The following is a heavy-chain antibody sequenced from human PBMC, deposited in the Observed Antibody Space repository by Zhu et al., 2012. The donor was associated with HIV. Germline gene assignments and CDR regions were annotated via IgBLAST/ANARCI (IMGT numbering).Heavy chain of an antibody. D-gene: IGHD3-16*01. Sequence: QVQLVQSGPEVKKPGASVKVSCKASGYTFTTYDINWVRQATGQGLEWMGWMNPNSGNTGYAQKFQGRLSITRNSSISTAYMELSSLRSDDTAIYYCTRRYPGGADAFDIWGQGTMVAVSS. CDR2: MNPNSGNT. CDR1: GYTFTTYD. J-gene: IGHJ3*02. V-gene: IGHV1-8*02. CDR3: TRRYPGGADAFDI.